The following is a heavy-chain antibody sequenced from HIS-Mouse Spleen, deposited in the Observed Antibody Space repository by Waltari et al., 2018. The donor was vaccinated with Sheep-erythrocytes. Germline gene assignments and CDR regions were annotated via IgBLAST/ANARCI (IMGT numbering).Heavy chain of an antibody. CDR2: ISSSSSYI. CDR3: AREGTMVRGAHSFDY. V-gene: IGHV3-21*01. D-gene: IGHD3-10*01. J-gene: IGHJ4*02. Sequence: EVQLVESGGGLVKPGGSLRLSWPASGFTFSSYSMNWVRQAPGKGLEWVSSISSSSSYIYYADSVKGRFTISRDNAKNSLYLQMNSLRAEDTAVYYCAREGTMVRGAHSFDYWGQGT. CDR1: GFTFSSYS.